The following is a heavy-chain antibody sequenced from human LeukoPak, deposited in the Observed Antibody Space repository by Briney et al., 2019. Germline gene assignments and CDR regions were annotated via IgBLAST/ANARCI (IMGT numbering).Heavy chain of an antibody. CDR3: ARLSGTSGTTSRVLHF. CDR1: GFTFTTYA. CDR2: VSGGGDVT. V-gene: IGHV3-23*01. J-gene: IGHJ4*02. Sequence: PGGSLRLSCAASGFTFTTYAMIWVRRAPGRGLEWVSAVSGGGDVTYYADSVKGRFTISRDNSENTVSLQLNSLRAEDTAVYYCARLSGTSGTTSRVLHFWGQGALVTVAS. D-gene: IGHD1-1*01.